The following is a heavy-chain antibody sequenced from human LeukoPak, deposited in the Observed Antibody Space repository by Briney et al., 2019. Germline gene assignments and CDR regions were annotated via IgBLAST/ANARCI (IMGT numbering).Heavy chain of an antibody. J-gene: IGHJ4*02. V-gene: IGHV4-59*08. CDR2: IYYTGTT. CDR1: GGSISSYY. Sequence: SETLSLTCSVSGGSISSYYWSWIRQPPGKELEWIGYIYYTGTTNYNPSLKSRVTISVDTSKNQFSLKLSSVTAADTAVYYCAGGWELPHFDYWGQGTLVTVSS. D-gene: IGHD1-26*01. CDR3: AGGWELPHFDY.